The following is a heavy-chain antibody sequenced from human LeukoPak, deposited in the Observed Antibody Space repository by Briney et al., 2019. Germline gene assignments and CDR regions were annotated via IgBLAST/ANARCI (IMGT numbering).Heavy chain of an antibody. CDR3: ARDRTYQLPWEGFFDY. CDR2: ISYDGSNK. V-gene: IGHV3-30*04. J-gene: IGHJ4*02. CDR1: GFTFSSHA. Sequence: GGSLRLSCAASGFTFSSHAMHWVRQAPGKGLEWVAVISYDGSNKYYADSVKGRFTISRDNSKNTLYLQMNSLRAEDTAVYYCARDRTYQLPWEGFFDYGGQGTLVTVSS. D-gene: IGHD2-2*01.